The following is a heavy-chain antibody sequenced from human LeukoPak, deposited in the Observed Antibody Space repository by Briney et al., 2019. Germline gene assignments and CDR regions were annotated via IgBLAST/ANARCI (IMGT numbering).Heavy chain of an antibody. V-gene: IGHV3-23*01. CDR2: ISGSGGST. CDR1: GFTFNNFA. CDR3: AKDDAWLRFGE. J-gene: IGHJ4*02. D-gene: IGHD5-12*01. Sequence: PGGSLRLSCAASGFTFNNFAMSWVRQAPGKGLEWVSAISGSGGSTYYADSVKGRFTISRDNSKNTLYLEVIRLTPEDSAVYYCAKDDAWLRFGEWSQGTLVTVPS.